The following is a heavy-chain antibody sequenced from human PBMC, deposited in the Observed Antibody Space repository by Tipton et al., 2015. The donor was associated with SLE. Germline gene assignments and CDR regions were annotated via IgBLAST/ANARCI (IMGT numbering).Heavy chain of an antibody. J-gene: IGHJ6*02. CDR3: ASEYSSAVGMDV. CDR1: GFTFSSYA. Sequence: SLRLSCAASGFTFSSYAMSWVRQAPGKGLEWVSVIYSGGSTYYADSVKGRFTISRDNSRNTLYLQMNSLRDEDTAVYYCASEYSSAVGMDVWGQGTTVIVSS. CDR2: IYSGGST. D-gene: IGHD6-6*01. V-gene: IGHV3-23*03.